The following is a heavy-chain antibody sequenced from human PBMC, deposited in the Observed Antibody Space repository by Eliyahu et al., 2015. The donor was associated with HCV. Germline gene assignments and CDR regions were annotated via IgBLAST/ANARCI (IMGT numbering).Heavy chain of an antibody. CDR3: TRSDDGMDV. CDR1: GFIVHNYA. J-gene: IGHJ6*02. CDR2: FSGSDRGA. Sequence: EVRLVESGGGFVQPGGSLRLXCAGSGFIVHNYAMHWVRRPPGKGLEWVSGFSGSDRGAYYTDSVKGRFSISRDNSKNTLFLQLNSLRVDDTAMYYCTRSDDGMDVWGRGTTVTVSS. V-gene: IGHV3-23*04.